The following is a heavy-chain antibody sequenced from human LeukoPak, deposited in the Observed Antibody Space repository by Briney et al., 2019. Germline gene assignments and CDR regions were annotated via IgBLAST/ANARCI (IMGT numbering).Heavy chain of an antibody. D-gene: IGHD2-15*01. CDR1: GFPSSSYN. J-gene: IGHJ4*02. CDR2: ISSGSYI. Sequence: KTGGSRRLSCAASGFPSSSYNLNWVRQAPGKGLEWVSSISSGSYIYYADSVKGRFTISRDNAKNSVYLQMNSLRAEGTSVYYCARGYCSGGSCYSGSYYWGQGTLVTVSS. CDR3: ARGYCSGGSCYSGSYY. V-gene: IGHV3-21*01.